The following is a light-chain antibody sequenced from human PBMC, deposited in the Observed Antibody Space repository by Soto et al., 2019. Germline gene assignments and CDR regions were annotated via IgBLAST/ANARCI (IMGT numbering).Light chain of an antibody. CDR2: GPS. Sequence: EIALTQSPGILSLSPGERATLSCRASQSVSSSYLACYQPKPGQGPRLLIYGPSSRATGISDRFSGRGSETGFTLTTKGVDPEDFALYYRQQYCTSPRTFGRGTKVGI. V-gene: IGKV3-20*01. J-gene: IGKJ4*02. CDR1: QSVSSSY. CDR3: QQYCTSPRT.